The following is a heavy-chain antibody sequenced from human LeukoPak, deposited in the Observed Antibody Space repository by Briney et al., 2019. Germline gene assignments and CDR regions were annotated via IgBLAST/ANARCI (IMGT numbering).Heavy chain of an antibody. D-gene: IGHD2-21*02. CDR2: IYPGDYET. CDR1: GYSFSNYW. J-gene: IGHJ4*02. V-gene: IGHV5-51*01. CDR3: AIPPGYCGNDCSFDH. Sequence: GESLKISCEGSGYSFSNYWIGWVRQMPGKGLEWMGIIYPGDYETRYSLSFQGLVTISVDKSISTAYLQWSSLKASDTAMYYCAIPPGYCGNDCSFDHWGQGTLVTASS.